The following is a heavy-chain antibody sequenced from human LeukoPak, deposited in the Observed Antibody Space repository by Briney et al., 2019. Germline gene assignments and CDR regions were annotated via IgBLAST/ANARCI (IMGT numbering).Heavy chain of an antibody. V-gene: IGHV3-7*04. Sequence: GGSLRLSCAAPGFTFSRYWMSWVRQTPGKGLEWVANMKQDGSETYYVDSVKGRFTISRDNAKNSLYLQMNSLRAEDTAVYYCAREGSGGRNNWFDPWGQGTLVTVSS. J-gene: IGHJ5*02. CDR1: GFTFSRYW. CDR2: MKQDGSET. CDR3: AREGSGGRNNWFDP. D-gene: IGHD6-19*01.